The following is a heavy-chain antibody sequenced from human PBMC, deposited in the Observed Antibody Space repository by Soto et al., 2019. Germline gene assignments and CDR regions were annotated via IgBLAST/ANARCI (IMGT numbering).Heavy chain of an antibody. CDR3: ARHMGAAGGYYGY. Sequence: LQLQESGPGLVKPAETLSLTCTVSGDSVSSRNYYWCWIRPPPGRGLEWIGSILHGGNTYYNPSLKSRVTIAVDTSKNEFSLEMSSVADSDPAIYYCARHMGAAGGYYGYWGQGTVVTVSA. V-gene: IGHV4-39*01. D-gene: IGHD3-10*01. CDR2: ILHGGNT. CDR1: GDSVSSRNYY. J-gene: IGHJ4*02.